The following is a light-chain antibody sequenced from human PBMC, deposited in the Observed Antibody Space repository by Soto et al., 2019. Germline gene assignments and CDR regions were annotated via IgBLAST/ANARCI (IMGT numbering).Light chain of an antibody. Sequence: QSALTQPASVSGSPGQSITISCTGTNSDVGSYNFVSWYQQHPGEAPKLMIYEGSKRPSGVSNRFSGSKSGNTASLTISGLQAEDEAEYHCCSHVGYITSYVFGTGTKLTVL. CDR2: EGS. J-gene: IGLJ1*01. CDR3: CSHVGYITSYV. CDR1: NSDVGSYNF. V-gene: IGLV2-23*01.